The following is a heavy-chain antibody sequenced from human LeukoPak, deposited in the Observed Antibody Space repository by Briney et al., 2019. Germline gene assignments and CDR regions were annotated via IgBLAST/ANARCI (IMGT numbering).Heavy chain of an antibody. CDR1: GFSFSSSW. Sequence: GGSLRLSCAASGFSFSSSWMAWVRQAPDQGLEWVANLKQDAYQTFYLESVKGRFTISRDNAKNSLYLYMNSLRVEDTAMYYCARDRRSGLDHWGQGALVTVSS. D-gene: IGHD6-19*01. V-gene: IGHV3-7*03. CDR2: LKQDAYQT. CDR3: ARDRRSGLDH. J-gene: IGHJ4*02.